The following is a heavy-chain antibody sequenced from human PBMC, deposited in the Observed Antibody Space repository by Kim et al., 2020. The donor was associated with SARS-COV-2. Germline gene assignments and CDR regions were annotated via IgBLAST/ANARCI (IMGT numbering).Heavy chain of an antibody. CDR3: ARGRGSGSHFDY. Sequence: GYAQKFPGRVTMTRNTSISTAYMELSSLRSEDTAVYYCARGRGSGSHFDYWGQGTLVTVSS. D-gene: IGHD3-10*01. J-gene: IGHJ4*02. V-gene: IGHV1-8*01.